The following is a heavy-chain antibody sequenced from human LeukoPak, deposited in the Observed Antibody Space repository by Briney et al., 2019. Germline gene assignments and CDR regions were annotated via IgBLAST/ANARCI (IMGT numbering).Heavy chain of an antibody. V-gene: IGHV3-9*01. Sequence: SLRLSCAASGFTFDDYAMHWVRQAPGKGLEWVSGISWNSGSIGYADSVKGRFTISRDNAKNSLYLQMNSLRAEDTALYYCAKVYSGSYYYFDYWGQGTLVTVSS. J-gene: IGHJ4*02. CDR1: GFTFDDYA. CDR3: AKVYSGSYYYFDY. D-gene: IGHD1-26*01. CDR2: ISWNSGSI.